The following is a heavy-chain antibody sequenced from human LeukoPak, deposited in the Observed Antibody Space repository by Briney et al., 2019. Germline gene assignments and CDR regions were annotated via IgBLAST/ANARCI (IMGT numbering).Heavy chain of an antibody. D-gene: IGHD6-13*01. CDR3: AKVLGEYSIRSKPLDT. CDR2: IRYDGSNK. J-gene: IGHJ5*02. CDR1: GFTFSNYG. V-gene: IGHV3-30*02. Sequence: PGGSLRLSCAASGFTFSNYGMHWVRQPPVKGLEWVAFIRYDGSNKYYPDSVRGRFTVSRDNSKNTLYLQMNSLRPEDTAVYYCAKVLGEYSIRSKPLDTWGQGTLVTVSS.